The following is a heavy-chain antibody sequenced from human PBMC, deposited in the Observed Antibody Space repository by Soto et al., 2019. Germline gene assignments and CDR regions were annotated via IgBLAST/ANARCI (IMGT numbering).Heavy chain of an antibody. Sequence: PSETLSLTCTVFGGSISSHYWSWIRQPPGKGLEWIGYIYYSGSTNYNPSLKSRVTISVDTSKNQFSLKLSSVTAADTAVYYCARSFSSSSVVFDHWGQGTLVTVSS. CDR3: ARSFSSSSVVFDH. J-gene: IGHJ4*02. V-gene: IGHV4-59*11. D-gene: IGHD6-6*01. CDR2: IYYSGST. CDR1: GGSISSHY.